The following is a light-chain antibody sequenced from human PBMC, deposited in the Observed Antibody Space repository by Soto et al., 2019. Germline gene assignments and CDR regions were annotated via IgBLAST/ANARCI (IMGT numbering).Light chain of an antibody. CDR1: QNVDSNY. CDR3: QQYGSLSWT. J-gene: IGKJ1*01. V-gene: IGKV3-20*01. Sequence: IVLTQSPGTLSLSPGERATLSCRASQNVDSNYLAWYQQKPGQAPRIIIFAASGRATGIPDRFSGSGSGTDFTLTISSLEPEDFAVYYCQQYGSLSWTFGQGTKVDIK. CDR2: AAS.